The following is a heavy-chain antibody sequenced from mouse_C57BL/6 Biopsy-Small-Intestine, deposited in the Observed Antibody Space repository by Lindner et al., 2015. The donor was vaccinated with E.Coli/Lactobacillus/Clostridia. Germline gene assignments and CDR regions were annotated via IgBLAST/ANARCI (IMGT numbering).Heavy chain of an antibody. CDR3: VRDRSDSSGYPYAMDY. CDR1: GFTFNSYA. J-gene: IGHJ4*01. D-gene: IGHD3-2*02. Sequence: VQLQESGGGLVQPKGSLKLSCAASGFTFNSYAMHWVRQAPGKGLEWAARIRSKSSNFATYYADSVKDRFTISRDDSQSMLYLQMNNLKTEDTAMYYCVRDRSDSSGYPYAMDYWGQGTSVTVSS. V-gene: IGHV10-3*01. CDR2: IRSKSSNFAT.